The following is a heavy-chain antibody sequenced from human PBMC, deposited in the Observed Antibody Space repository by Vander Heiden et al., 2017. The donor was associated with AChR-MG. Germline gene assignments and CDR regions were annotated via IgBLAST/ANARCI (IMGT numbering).Heavy chain of an antibody. J-gene: IGHJ4*02. CDR1: GLTFSNYA. CDR2: LSGSGDST. Sequence: EVQLVESGGVLVQPGGSLRSSCAASGLTFSNYAMSWVRQAPGKGLEWVSLLSGSGDSTYYADSVKGRFTISRDNPKNTLYLQMNSLRAEDTAVYYCAKGVGGGNSIYFDYWGQGTLVTVSS. CDR3: AKGVGGGNSIYFDY. V-gene: IGHV3-23*04. D-gene: IGHD2-21*01.